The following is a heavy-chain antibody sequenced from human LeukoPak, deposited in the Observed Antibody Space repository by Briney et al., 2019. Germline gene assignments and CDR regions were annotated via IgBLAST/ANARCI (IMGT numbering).Heavy chain of an antibody. V-gene: IGHV4-34*01. CDR1: GGSFSGYY. Sequence: SETLSLPXAVYGGSFSGYYWSWIRQPPGKGLEWIGEINHSGSTNYNPSLKSRVTISVDTSKNQFSLKLSSVAAADTAVYYCARRPLYCSGGSCSGRWFDPWGQGTLVTVSS. J-gene: IGHJ5*02. CDR3: ARRPLYCSGGSCSGRWFDP. D-gene: IGHD2-15*01. CDR2: INHSGST.